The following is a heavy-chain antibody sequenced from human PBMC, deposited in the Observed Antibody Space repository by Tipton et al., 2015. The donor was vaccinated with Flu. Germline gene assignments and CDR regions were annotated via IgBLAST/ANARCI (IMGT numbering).Heavy chain of an antibody. J-gene: IGHJ6*02. V-gene: IGHV5-51*01. CDR2: ISPGDSDT. D-gene: IGHD6-13*01. CDR3: AKGGRSEPPAAAGSVRRLLGMTHYQYYGMDV. Sequence: EVQLVQSGAEVKKPGESLRISCKGSGYRFTKYWVGWVRQMPGKGLEWMGIISPGDSDTRYSPSFEGRVTISADKSFSTAYLQWSSLQASDTAMYYCAKGGRSEPPAAAGSVRRLLGMTHYQYYGMDVWGQGTTVTVTS. CDR1: GYRFTKYW.